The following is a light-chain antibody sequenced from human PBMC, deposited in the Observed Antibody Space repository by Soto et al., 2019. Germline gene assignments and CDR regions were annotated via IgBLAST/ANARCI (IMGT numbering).Light chain of an antibody. CDR1: QSVSSN. CDR3: QQYNNWPPLYT. CDR2: GAS. Sequence: EIVMPQSPATLSVSPGERATLSCRASQSVSSNLAWYQQKPCQAPRLLIYGASTRATGIPARFSGSWSGTEFTLTISSLQSEDFAVYYCQQYNNWPPLYTVRQGTKLEIK. J-gene: IGKJ2*01. V-gene: IGKV3-15*01.